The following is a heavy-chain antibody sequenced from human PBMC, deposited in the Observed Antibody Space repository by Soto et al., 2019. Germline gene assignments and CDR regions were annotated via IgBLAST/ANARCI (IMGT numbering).Heavy chain of an antibody. CDR3: SRDRGVAPPVAGNTHYYYDLDL. D-gene: IGHD6-19*01. Sequence: QEPLVQSGVEGKKPGASVKVACKASGYSFPNYGITWVRQATGQEFEWMGWISAYNGNINYAQKFQGRVTMTTDAFTSTASLEVRSLISDDTAVYYCSRDRGVAPPVAGNTHYYYDLDLCGKGTTVTVSS. CDR1: GYSFPNYG. J-gene: IGHJ6*03. CDR2: ISAYNGNI. V-gene: IGHV1-18*01.